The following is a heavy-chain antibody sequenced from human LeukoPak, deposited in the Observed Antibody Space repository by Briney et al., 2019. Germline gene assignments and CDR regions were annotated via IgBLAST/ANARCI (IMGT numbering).Heavy chain of an antibody. D-gene: IGHD2-2*01. CDR3: ARDNVVADYYYYMDV. Sequence: PSETLSLTCTVSGGSISSYYWSWIRQAAGKGLEWIGRIYTSGSTNYNPSLKSRVTMSVDTSKNQFSLKLSSVTAADTAVYYCARDNVVADYYYYMDVWGKGTTVTVSS. CDR2: IYTSGST. CDR1: GGSISSYY. V-gene: IGHV4-4*07. J-gene: IGHJ6*03.